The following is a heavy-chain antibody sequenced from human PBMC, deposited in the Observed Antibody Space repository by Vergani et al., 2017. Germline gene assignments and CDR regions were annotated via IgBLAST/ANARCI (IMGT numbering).Heavy chain of an antibody. J-gene: IGHJ4*02. CDR3: AKRLITFGGVIVMPFDY. CDR2: ISGSGGST. V-gene: IGHV3-23*04. CDR1: GFTFSSYA. Sequence: VQLVESGGGVVQPGRSLRLSCAASGFTFSSYAMSWVRQAPGKGLEWVSAISGSGGSTYYADSVKGRFTISRDNSKNTLYLQMNSLRAEDTAVYYCAKRLITFGGVIVMPFDYWGQGTLVTVSS. D-gene: IGHD3-16*02.